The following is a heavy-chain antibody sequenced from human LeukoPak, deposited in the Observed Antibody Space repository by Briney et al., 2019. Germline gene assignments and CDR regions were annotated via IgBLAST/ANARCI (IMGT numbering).Heavy chain of an antibody. J-gene: IGHJ3*02. Sequence: PSETLPLTCTVSGGSISSSSYYWGWIRQPPGKGLEWIGSIYYSGSTYYNPSLKSRVTISVDTSKNQFSLKLRFVTAADTAVYYCASPPLSGYCSSTSCLHDAFDIWGQGTMVTVSS. CDR1: GGSISSSSYY. V-gene: IGHV4-39*01. CDR3: ASPPLSGYCSSTSCLHDAFDI. D-gene: IGHD2-2*01. CDR2: IYYSGST.